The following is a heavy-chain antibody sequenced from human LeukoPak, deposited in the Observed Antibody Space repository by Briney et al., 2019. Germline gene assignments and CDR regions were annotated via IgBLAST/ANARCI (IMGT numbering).Heavy chain of an antibody. Sequence: GGSLRLSCAASGFTFSSYSMNWVRQAPGKGLEWVSSISSSSSYIYYADSVKGRFTISRDNAKNSLYLQMNSLRAEDTAVYYCARATDGIAARQVDYWGQGTLVTVSS. J-gene: IGHJ4*02. CDR2: ISSSSSYI. CDR1: GFTFSSYS. CDR3: ARATDGIAARQVDY. V-gene: IGHV3-21*01. D-gene: IGHD6-6*01.